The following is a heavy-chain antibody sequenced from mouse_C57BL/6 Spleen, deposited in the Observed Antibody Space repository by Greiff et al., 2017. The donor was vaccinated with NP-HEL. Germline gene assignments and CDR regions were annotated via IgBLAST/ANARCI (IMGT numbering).Heavy chain of an antibody. CDR1: GYTFTSYW. CDR2: IHPNSGST. D-gene: IGHD3-1*01. V-gene: IGHV1-64*01. Sequence: QVQLQQPGAELVKPGASVKLSCKASGYTFTSYWMHWVKQRPGQGLEWIGMIHPNSGSTNYNEKFKSKATLTVDKSSSTAYMQLSSLTSEDSAVYYCAREGLRERFDYWGQGTTLTVSS. CDR3: AREGLRERFDY. J-gene: IGHJ2*01.